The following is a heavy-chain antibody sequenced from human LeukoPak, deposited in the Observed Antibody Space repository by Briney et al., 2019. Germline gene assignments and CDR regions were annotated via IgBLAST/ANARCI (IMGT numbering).Heavy chain of an antibody. CDR3: AKDLGYCSGGSCQGGY. CDR2: ISSDGSNI. CDR1: GFTFSSYA. Sequence: GGSLRLSCAASGFTFSSYAMHWVRQAPGKGLEWVAVISSDGSNIYFADSVKGRFTISRDNSKNTLYLQMNSLRAEDTAVYYCAKDLGYCSGGSCQGGYWGQGTLVTVSS. J-gene: IGHJ4*02. V-gene: IGHV3-30-3*01. D-gene: IGHD2-15*01.